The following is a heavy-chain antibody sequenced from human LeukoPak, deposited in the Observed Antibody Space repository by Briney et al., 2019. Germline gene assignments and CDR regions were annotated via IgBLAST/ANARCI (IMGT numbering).Heavy chain of an antibody. D-gene: IGHD5-18*01. J-gene: IGHJ4*02. CDR2: ITGSGDST. V-gene: IGHV3-23*01. Sequence: PGGSLRLSCAASGFTFSSYAMNWVRQAPGKGLEWVSTITGSGDSTYYADSVKGRFTISRDNSKSTLYLQMNSLRAEDTAVYYCANRGYKYGQPANWGQGTLVTVSS. CDR3: ANRGYKYGQPAN. CDR1: GFTFSSYA.